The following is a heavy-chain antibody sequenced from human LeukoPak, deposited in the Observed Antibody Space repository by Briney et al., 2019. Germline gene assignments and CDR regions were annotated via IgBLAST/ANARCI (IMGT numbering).Heavy chain of an antibody. V-gene: IGHV1-18*01. J-gene: IGHJ4*02. CDR2: ISAYNGNT. D-gene: IGHD3-22*01. Sequence: GASVKVSCKASGYTFTSYGISWVRQAPGQGLEWMGWISAYNGNTNYAQKLQGRVTMTTDTSTSTAYMELRSLRSDDTAVYYCARDEGYYDSSGYPGYWGQGTLVTVSS. CDR3: ARDEGYYDSSGYPGY. CDR1: GYTFTSYG.